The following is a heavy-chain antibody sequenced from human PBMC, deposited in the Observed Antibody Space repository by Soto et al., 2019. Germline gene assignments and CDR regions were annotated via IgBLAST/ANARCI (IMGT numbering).Heavy chain of an antibody. V-gene: IGHV4-4*02. J-gene: IGHJ4*02. D-gene: IGHD4-17*01. CDR3: ARELGDYFDY. Sequence: SETLSLTCAVSGASIGTSNWWSWVRQSPGKGLEWIGEIHDSGSTKYNPSLKSRVTISLDKSKNQFSLNVSSVTAADTAVYYCARELGDYFDYWGQGTLVTVSS. CDR1: GASIGTSNW. CDR2: IHDSGST.